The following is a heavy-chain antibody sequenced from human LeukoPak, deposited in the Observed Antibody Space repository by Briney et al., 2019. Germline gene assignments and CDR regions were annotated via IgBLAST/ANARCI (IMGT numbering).Heavy chain of an antibody. CDR1: GFTVSGHV. J-gene: IGHJ5*02. V-gene: IGHV3-23*01. D-gene: IGHD1-26*01. Sequence: GGSLRLSCAASGFTVSGHVLSWVRQAPGKGLEWVSSITDSGDSTVYADSVKGRFTISRDNSKNTIYLQMNSLRAEDMALYYCAKRDHRSTSTWGQGTLVTVSS. CDR3: AKRDHRSTST. CDR2: ITDSGDST.